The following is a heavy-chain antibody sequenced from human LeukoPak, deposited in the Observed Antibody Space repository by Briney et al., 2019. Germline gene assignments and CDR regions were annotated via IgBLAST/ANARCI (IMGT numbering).Heavy chain of an antibody. Sequence: GGSLRLSCAASGFTFSNYGMHWVRQAPGKGLEWVAVIWDDGSNEYYADSVKGRFTIFRDNRRNTLYLQMNSLRAEDTAVYSCARDLYFWGQGTLVTVSS. CDR3: ARDLYF. J-gene: IGHJ4*02. CDR2: IWDDGSNE. V-gene: IGHV3-33*01. D-gene: IGHD2-15*01. CDR1: GFTFSNYG.